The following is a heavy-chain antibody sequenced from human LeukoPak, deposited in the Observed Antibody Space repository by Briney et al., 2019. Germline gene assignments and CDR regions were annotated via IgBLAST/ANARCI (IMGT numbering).Heavy chain of an antibody. CDR1: GYTFTSYA. Sequence: ASVKVSCKASGYTFTSYAMNWVRQAPGHGLEWMGWINPNSGGTNYAQKFQGRVTMTRDTSISTAYMELSRLRSDDTAVYYCARVALRYSSGWYYFDYWGQGTLVTVSS. J-gene: IGHJ4*02. V-gene: IGHV1-2*02. CDR2: INPNSGGT. D-gene: IGHD6-19*01. CDR3: ARVALRYSSGWYYFDY.